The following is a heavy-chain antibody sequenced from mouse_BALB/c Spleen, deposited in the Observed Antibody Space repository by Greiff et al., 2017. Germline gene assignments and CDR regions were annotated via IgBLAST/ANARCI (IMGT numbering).Heavy chain of an antibody. CDR3: ARSIYYGNYSWFAY. J-gene: IGHJ3*01. CDR2: ISSGSSTI. Sequence: EVQLQESGGGLVQPGGSRKLSCAASGFTFSSFGMHWVRQAPEKGLEWVAYISSGSSTIYYADTVKGRFTISRDNPKNTLFLQMTSLRSEDTAMYYCARSIYYGNYSWFAYWGQGTLVTVSA. CDR1: GFTFSSFG. V-gene: IGHV5-17*02. D-gene: IGHD2-1*01.